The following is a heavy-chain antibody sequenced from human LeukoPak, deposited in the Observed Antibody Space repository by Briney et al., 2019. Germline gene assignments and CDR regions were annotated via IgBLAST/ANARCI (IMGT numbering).Heavy chain of an antibody. CDR2: IYYSGST. J-gene: IGHJ4*02. Sequence: PSETLSLTCTVSGGSISSYYWSWIRQPPGKGLEWIGYIYYSGSTNYNPSLKSRVTISVDTSKNQFSLKLSSVTAADTAVYYCARHGVTVTNFDYWGQGTLVTVSS. CDR1: GGSISSYY. CDR3: ARHGVTVTNFDY. D-gene: IGHD4-17*01. V-gene: IGHV4-59*08.